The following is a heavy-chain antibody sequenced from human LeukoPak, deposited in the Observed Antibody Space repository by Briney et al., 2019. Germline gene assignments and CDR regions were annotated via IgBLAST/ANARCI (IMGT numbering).Heavy chain of an antibody. Sequence: GGSLRLSCAASGFTFSGSAMHWVRQASGKGLEWVGRIRSKANSYATAYAASVKGRFTISRDDSKNTAYLQMNSLKTDDTAVYYCIRPHDHGDYRGFDPWGQGTLVTVSS. D-gene: IGHD4-17*01. V-gene: IGHV3-73*01. CDR2: IRSKANSYAT. J-gene: IGHJ5*02. CDR1: GFTFSGSA. CDR3: IRPHDHGDYRGFDP.